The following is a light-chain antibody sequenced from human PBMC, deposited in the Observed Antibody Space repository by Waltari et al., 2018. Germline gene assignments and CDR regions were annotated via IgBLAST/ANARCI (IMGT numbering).Light chain of an antibody. V-gene: IGLV3-1*01. Sequence: SYELTQPPSVSVSPGQTVTITCSGDKLEDKYASWYQQRPGQSPVLVIYQDNRRPPGILERFSGSTSGNTATLTISGTQAMDEADYYCQAWDRNTYVVFGGGTKVTVL. CDR1: KLEDKY. J-gene: IGLJ2*01. CDR2: QDN. CDR3: QAWDRNTYVV.